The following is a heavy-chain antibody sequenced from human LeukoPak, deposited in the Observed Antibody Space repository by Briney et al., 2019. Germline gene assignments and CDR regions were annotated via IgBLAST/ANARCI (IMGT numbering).Heavy chain of an antibody. D-gene: IGHD4-23*01. CDR1: GGTFSSYA. CDR3: ARYGGNSNYFDY. Sequence: ASVKVSCKASGGTFSSYAISWVRQAPGQGLEWMGGIIPIFGTANYAQKSQGRVTITADESTSTAHMELSSLRSEDTAVYYCARYGGNSNYFDYWGQGTLVTVSS. CDR2: IIPIFGTA. J-gene: IGHJ4*02. V-gene: IGHV1-69*13.